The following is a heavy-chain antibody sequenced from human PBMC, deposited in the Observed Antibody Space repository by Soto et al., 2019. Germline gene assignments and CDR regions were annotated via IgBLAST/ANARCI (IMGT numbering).Heavy chain of an antibody. Sequence: ESLTISCKASGYSFTKYWITWVRQMPGKGLEWMGRIDPSDSSSDYSPSFRGHVTISVDKSITTAYLQWSSLKASDTAMYCCARPNTAMVSSYYHWVDAWGQGIMVTGSS. J-gene: IGHJ6*02. CDR3: ARPNTAMVSSYYHWVDA. V-gene: IGHV5-10-1*01. D-gene: IGHD5-18*01. CDR1: GYSFTKYW. CDR2: IDPSDSSS.